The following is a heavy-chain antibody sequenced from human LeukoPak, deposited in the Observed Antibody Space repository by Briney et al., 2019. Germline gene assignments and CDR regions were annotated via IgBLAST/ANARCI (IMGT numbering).Heavy chain of an antibody. V-gene: IGHV3-23*01. J-gene: IGHJ3*02. CDR3: ARVLRITVLGVVIPPRGAFDI. CDR2: ISGSGGST. Sequence: GGSLRLSCAASGFTFSSYAMSWVRQAPGKGLEWVSAISGSGGSTYYADSVKGRLTISRDNAKNSLNLQMNSLRAEDTAVYYCARVLRITVLGVVIPPRGAFDIWGQGTMVTVSS. D-gene: IGHD3-3*01. CDR1: GFTFSSYA.